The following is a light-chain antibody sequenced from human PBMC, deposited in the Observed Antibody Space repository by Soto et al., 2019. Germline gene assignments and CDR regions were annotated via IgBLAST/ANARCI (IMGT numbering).Light chain of an antibody. CDR1: QAVNTSY. J-gene: IGKJ4*01. CDR3: QQYGSSPFT. Sequence: EIVLTQSPATLSSFPGDRVTLSCRASQAVNTSYLAWYQQKPGQAPRLLIYGASSRAAGIPDRFSGSGSGTDFTLSISRLEPEDFAVYYCQQYGSSPFTFGGGTKVDIK. CDR2: GAS. V-gene: IGKV3-20*01.